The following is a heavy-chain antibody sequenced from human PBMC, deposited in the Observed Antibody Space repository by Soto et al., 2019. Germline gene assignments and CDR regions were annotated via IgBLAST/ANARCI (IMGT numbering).Heavy chain of an antibody. CDR2: IDPSDSYT. D-gene: IGHD2-15*01. CDR3: ASLPPVAMVVATSYFYGLDV. V-gene: IGHV5-10-1*01. Sequence: GESLKISCKGSGYSFTSYWISWVRQMPGKGLEWMGRIDPSDSYTNYSPSFQGRVTISADKSISTAYLQWSSLKASDTAVYYCASLPPVAMVVATSYFYGLDVWGQGTTVTVSS. J-gene: IGHJ6*02. CDR1: GYSFTSYW.